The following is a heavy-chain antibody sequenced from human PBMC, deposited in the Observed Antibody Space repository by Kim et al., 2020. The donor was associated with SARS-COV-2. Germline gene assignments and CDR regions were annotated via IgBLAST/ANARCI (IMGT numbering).Heavy chain of an antibody. CDR3: AKGGGSSWPLDY. V-gene: IGHV3-9*01. D-gene: IGHD6-13*01. J-gene: IGHJ4*02. Sequence: GYAESVKGRFTISRDNAKNSLYLQMNSLRAEDTALYYCAKGGGSSWPLDYWGQGTLVTVSS.